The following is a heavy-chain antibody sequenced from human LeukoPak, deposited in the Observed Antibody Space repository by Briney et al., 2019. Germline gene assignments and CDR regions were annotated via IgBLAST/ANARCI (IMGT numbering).Heavy chain of an antibody. V-gene: IGHV3-15*01. CDR2: IKTKTDGGIT. J-gene: IGHJ4*02. CDR1: GIIFSSAW. CDR3: STTHYNFYDLDH. D-gene: IGHD3-3*01. Sequence: PGGSLRLSCAASGIIFSSAWMSWVRQAPGKGLEWVGHIKTKTDGGITDYAAPVKGRFTISRDDSKNTVYLQMNSLKPEDTAVYYCSTTHYNFYDLDHWGQGTLVTVSS.